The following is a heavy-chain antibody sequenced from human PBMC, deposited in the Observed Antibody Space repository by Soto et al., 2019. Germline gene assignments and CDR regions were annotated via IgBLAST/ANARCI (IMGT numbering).Heavy chain of an antibody. J-gene: IGHJ4*02. CDR3: ARGREESSSLTPPGY. D-gene: IGHD6-13*01. CDR2: INPNSGGT. V-gene: IGHV1-2*02. Sequence: ASVKVSCKASGYTFTGYYMHWVRQAPGQGLEWMGWINPNSGGTNYAQKFQGRVTMTRDTSISTAYMELSRLRSDDTAAYYCARGREESSSLTPPGYWGQGTLVTVSS. CDR1: GYTFTGYY.